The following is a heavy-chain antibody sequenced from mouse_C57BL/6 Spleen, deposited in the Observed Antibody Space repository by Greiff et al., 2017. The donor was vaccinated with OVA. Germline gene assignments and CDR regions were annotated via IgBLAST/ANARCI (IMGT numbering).Heavy chain of an antibody. Sequence: VQLQQSGPVLVKPGASVKMSCKASGYTFTDYYMNWVKQSHGKSLEWIGVINPYNGGTSYNQKFKGKATLTVDKSSSTAYMELNSLTSEDSAVYYCSRGWLLDAMDYWGQGTSVTVSS. CDR3: SRGWLLDAMDY. CDR1: GYTFTDYY. D-gene: IGHD2-3*01. V-gene: IGHV1-19*01. J-gene: IGHJ4*01. CDR2: INPYNGGT.